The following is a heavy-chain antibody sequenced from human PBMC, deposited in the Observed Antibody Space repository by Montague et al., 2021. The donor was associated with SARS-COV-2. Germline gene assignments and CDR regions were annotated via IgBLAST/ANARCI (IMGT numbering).Heavy chain of an antibody. J-gene: IGHJ5*02. Sequence: SLRLSWAASGFTFSSYAMHWVRRAPGKGLEWVAVISYDGSNKYYADSVKGRFTISRDNSKNTLYLQMNSLRAEDTAVYYCARDGREGLLWFGELLFGWFDPWGQGTLVTVSS. CDR1: GFTFSSYA. D-gene: IGHD3-10*01. V-gene: IGHV3-30*04. CDR2: ISYDGSNK. CDR3: ARDGREGLLWFGELLFGWFDP.